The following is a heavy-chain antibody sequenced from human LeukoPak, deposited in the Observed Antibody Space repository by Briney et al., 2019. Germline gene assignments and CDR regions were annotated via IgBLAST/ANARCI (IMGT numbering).Heavy chain of an antibody. D-gene: IGHD2-8*01. CDR3: ARQSPYCTDGVCYTGAFDI. V-gene: IGHV4-59*08. CDR1: GGSISGHY. Sequence: PSETLSLTCTVSGGSISGHYWSWIRQPPGKGLEWLGYIYYSGSTNYNPSLKSRVTISVDTSKNQFSLKLSSVTAADTAVYYCARQSPYCTDGVCYTGAFDIWGQGTMVTVSS. J-gene: IGHJ3*02. CDR2: IYYSGST.